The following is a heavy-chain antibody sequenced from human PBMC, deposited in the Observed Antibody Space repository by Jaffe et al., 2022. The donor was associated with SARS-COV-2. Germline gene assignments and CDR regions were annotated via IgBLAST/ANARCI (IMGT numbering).Heavy chain of an antibody. CDR3: ARVRGVTNHYYYYMDV. J-gene: IGHJ6*03. D-gene: IGHD4-17*01. CDR2: ISGSGDII. CDR1: GFTFSDYY. V-gene: IGHV3-11*01. Sequence: QVQLVEYGGGLVKPGGSLRLSCAASGFTFSDYYMSWIRQAPGKGLEWVSYISGSGDIIYNADSVKGRFIISRDNAKNSLYLQVNSLRAEDMAAYYCARVRGVTNHYYYYMDVWGKGTTVTVSS.